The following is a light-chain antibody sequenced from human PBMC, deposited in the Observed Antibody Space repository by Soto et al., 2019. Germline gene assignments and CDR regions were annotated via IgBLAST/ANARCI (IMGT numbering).Light chain of an antibody. V-gene: IGKV1-5*01. J-gene: IGKJ1*01. CDR1: QTISRW. CDR2: TAS. Sequence: DIQVTQSPSTLSASVGGTFTISCRASQTISRWLAWYQQKPGKAPRLLIYTASTLESGVPSRFSASGSGTEFTLTISSLNPDDFATYYCQEYNNYWTFGQGTKVDIK. CDR3: QEYNNYWT.